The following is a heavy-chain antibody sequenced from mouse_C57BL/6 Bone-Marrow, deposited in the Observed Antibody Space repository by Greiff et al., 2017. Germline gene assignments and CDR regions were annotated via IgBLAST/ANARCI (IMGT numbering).Heavy chain of an antibody. CDR1: GFTFSSSC. Sequence: EVQLVESVGDLVKPGGSLKLSCAASGFTFSSSCMSWVRQTPDQRLEWVATISSGGSYTYYPDSVKGRFTIARDNAKNTLYLQMSSLKSEDTAMYYCARQADWGQGTSVTVSS. CDR3: ARQAD. J-gene: IGHJ4*01. V-gene: IGHV5-6*01. CDR2: ISSGGSYT.